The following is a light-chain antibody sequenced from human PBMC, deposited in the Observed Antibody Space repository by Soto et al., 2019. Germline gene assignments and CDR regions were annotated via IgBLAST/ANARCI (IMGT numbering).Light chain of an antibody. Sequence: EIVLTQSPVTLSLSPGERATLSCRASQSVSSSLIWYQQKPGQAPRLLIYDASNRATGIPARFSGSGSGTDFILTISSREPEDFAVYYCQQRSTWPRTFGGGTKVEIK. J-gene: IGKJ4*01. CDR3: QQRSTWPRT. V-gene: IGKV3-11*01. CDR1: QSVSSS. CDR2: DAS.